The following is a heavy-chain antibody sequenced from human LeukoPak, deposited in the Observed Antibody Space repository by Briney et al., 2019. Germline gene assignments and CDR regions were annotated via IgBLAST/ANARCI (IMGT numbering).Heavy chain of an antibody. CDR3: AKDLVAGGAY. D-gene: IGHD6-19*01. V-gene: IGHV3-23*01. Sequence: PGGSLRLSCAASGFTFRGYAMTWVRQAPGKGLEWVSAISGSGGSTYYADSVKGRFTIARANSKNTLYLQMNSLRAEDTAVYYCAKDLVAGGAYWGQGTLVTVSS. J-gene: IGHJ4*02. CDR2: ISGSGGST. CDR1: GFTFRGYA.